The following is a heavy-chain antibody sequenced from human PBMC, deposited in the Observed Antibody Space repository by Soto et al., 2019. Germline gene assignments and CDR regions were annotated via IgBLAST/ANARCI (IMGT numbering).Heavy chain of an antibody. CDR1: GFTFSSYG. CDR3: ARESIAVAGTGFDY. J-gene: IGHJ4*02. CDR2: IWYDGSNK. Sequence: GGSLRLSCAASGFTFSSYGMHWVRQAPGKGLEWVAVIWYDGSNKYYADSVKGRFTISRDNSKNTLYLQMNSLRAEDTAVYYCARESIAVAGTGFDYWGQGTLVTVSS. D-gene: IGHD6-19*01. V-gene: IGHV3-33*01.